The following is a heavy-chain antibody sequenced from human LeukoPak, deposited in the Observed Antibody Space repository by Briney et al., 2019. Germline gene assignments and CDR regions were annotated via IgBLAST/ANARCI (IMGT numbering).Heavy chain of an antibody. CDR1: GFTFSSYA. Sequence: GGSLRLSCAASGFTFSSYALSWVRQAPGKGLAWVSAISGSGGSTYYADSVKGRFTISRDNSKNTLYLQMNSLRAEDTAVYYCAKVVVPAAMMPWFDPWGQGTLVTVSS. D-gene: IGHD2-2*01. J-gene: IGHJ5*02. CDR3: AKVVVPAAMMPWFDP. V-gene: IGHV3-23*01. CDR2: ISGSGGST.